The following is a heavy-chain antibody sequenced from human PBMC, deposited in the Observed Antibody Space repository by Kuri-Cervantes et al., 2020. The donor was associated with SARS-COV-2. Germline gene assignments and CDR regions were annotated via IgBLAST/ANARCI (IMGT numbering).Heavy chain of an antibody. Sequence: ESLKISCTVSGGSISSSSYYWGWIRQPPGKGLEWIGSIYYSGSTYYNPSLESRVTISVDTSKNQFSLKLSSVTAADTAVYYCARQREMATIPDAFDIWGQGTRVTVAS. J-gene: IGHJ3*02. CDR2: IYYSGST. D-gene: IGHD5-24*01. CDR3: ARQREMATIPDAFDI. CDR1: GGSISSSSYY. V-gene: IGHV4-39*01.